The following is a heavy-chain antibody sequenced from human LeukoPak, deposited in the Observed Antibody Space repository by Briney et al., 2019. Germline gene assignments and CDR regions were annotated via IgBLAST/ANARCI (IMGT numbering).Heavy chain of an antibody. J-gene: IGHJ6*02. Sequence: ASVKVSCKGSGYTFTNYAVHWVRQAPGQRLEWLGCLNPGNGDTKYSQNFQGRVTVTSDTSAATAYVELNSLTSEDTAVYYCARERWHCRVNCYSVYYYALDVWGQGTTVTVSS. CDR3: ARERWHCRVNCYSVYYYALDV. D-gene: IGHD2-15*01. V-gene: IGHV1-3*01. CDR1: GYTFTNYA. CDR2: LNPGNGDT.